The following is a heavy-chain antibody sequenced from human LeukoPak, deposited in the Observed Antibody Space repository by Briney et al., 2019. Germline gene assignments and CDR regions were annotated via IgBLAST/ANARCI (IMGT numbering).Heavy chain of an antibody. CDR3: AKDRVTMVREGYYFDY. J-gene: IGHJ4*02. V-gene: IGHV3-30*18. CDR1: GFTFSSYG. CDR2: ISYDGTNK. Sequence: QAGRSLRLSCAASGFTFSSYGILWVRQAPGKGLEWVSFISYDGTNKYYADSVKGRFTISRDNSKNTLYLQMNSLRTEDTAVYYCAKDRVTMVREGYYFDYWGQGTLVTVSS. D-gene: IGHD3-10*01.